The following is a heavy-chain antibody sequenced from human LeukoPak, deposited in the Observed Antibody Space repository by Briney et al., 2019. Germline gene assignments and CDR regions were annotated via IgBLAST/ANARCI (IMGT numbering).Heavy chain of an antibody. V-gene: IGHV4-4*09. D-gene: IGHD3-10*01. J-gene: IGHJ5*02. CDR1: GGSISSYY. Sequence: SETLSLTCTVSGGSISSYYWSWIRQPPGKGLEWIGYIYATGSTNYNPSLKSRVTISVDTSKNQFSLNLRSVAAADTAVYYCARHGSVRSPLGPWGQGTLVTVSS. CDR2: IYATGST. CDR3: ARHGSVRSPLGP.